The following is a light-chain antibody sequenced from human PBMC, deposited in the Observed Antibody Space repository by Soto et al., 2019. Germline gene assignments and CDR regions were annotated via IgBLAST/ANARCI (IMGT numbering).Light chain of an antibody. CDR3: QRFNSYSLT. J-gene: IGKJ4*01. V-gene: IGKV1-13*02. Sequence: AIQLTQSPSSLSASVGDRVTITCRASQGISSALAWYHQIPGKAPKLLIYDASSLESGVPSRFSGSGSGTDFTLTISSLQPEDFATYYCQRFNSYSLTFGGGTKVDIK. CDR1: QGISSA. CDR2: DAS.